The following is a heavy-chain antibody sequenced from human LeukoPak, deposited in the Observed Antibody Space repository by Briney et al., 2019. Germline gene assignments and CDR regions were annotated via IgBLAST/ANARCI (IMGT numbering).Heavy chain of an antibody. CDR2: IDPSDSYT. CDR3: ARSKAVDF. J-gene: IGHJ4*02. CDR1: GCDFRSYW. V-gene: IGHV5-10-1*01. Sequence: GEALRISYKGSGCDFRSYWINWGRRMPGKGGGWMGTIDPSDSYTDYSPSFQGHVTITADKSINTAYLQWSSLRASDTAIYYCARSKAVDFWGQGTLVTVSS.